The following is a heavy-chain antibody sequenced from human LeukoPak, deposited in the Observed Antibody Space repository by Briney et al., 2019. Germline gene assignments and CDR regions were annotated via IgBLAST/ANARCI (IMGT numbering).Heavy chain of an antibody. CDR2: IYTSGST. V-gene: IGHV4-61*02. CDR1: GGSISSGSYY. Sequence: SETLSLTCTVSGGSISSGSYYWSWIRQPAGKGLEWIGRIYTSGSTNYNPSLKSRVTISVDTSKNQFSLKLSSVTAADTAVYYCARGAAGTHYYYYYMDVWGKGTTVTVSS. D-gene: IGHD6-13*01. CDR3: ARGAAGTHYYYYYMDV. J-gene: IGHJ6*03.